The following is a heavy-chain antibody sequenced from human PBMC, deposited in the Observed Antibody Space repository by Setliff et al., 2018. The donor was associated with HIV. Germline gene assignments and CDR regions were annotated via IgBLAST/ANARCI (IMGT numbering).Heavy chain of an antibody. CDR1: GGSFSGYY. D-gene: IGHD5-18*01. J-gene: IGHJ1*01. Sequence: PSETLSLTCAVYGGSFSGYYWSWIRQTPGKGLEWIGEINHSGGTNYNPSLKSRVTMSVDTSKNQFSLKLSSVTAADTAVFYCARGGYSYGFGRHRAYFQYWGQGTQVTV. CDR3: ARGGYSYGFGRHRAYFQY. CDR2: INHSGGT. V-gene: IGHV4-34*01.